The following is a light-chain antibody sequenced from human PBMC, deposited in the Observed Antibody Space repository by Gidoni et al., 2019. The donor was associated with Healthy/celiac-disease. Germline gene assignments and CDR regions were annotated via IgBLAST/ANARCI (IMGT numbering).Light chain of an antibody. Sequence: QSALTQPASVSGSPGQSIPISCTGTSSDVGGYNYLSWYQLHPGKAPKLMIYDVSNRPSGVSNRFSGSKSGNTASLTISGLQAEDEADYYCSSYTSSSLYVFGTGTKVTVL. J-gene: IGLJ1*01. CDR2: DVS. CDR1: SSDVGGYNY. V-gene: IGLV2-14*01. CDR3: SSYTSSSLYV.